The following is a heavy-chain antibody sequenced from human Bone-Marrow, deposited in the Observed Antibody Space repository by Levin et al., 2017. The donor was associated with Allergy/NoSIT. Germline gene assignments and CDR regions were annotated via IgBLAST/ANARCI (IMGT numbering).Heavy chain of an antibody. J-gene: IGHJ4*02. V-gene: IGHV3-33*01. CDR3: SREVEVGVGATNY. Sequence: GESLKISCAASGFSFSSYVMHWVRQAPGKGLEWVAVIWYDGGNKYYADSVKGRFTISRDNSKNTLYLQMNSLRAEDTAVYYCSREVEVGVGATNYWGLGTLVTVSS. CDR1: GFSFSSYV. D-gene: IGHD1-26*01. CDR2: IWYDGGNK.